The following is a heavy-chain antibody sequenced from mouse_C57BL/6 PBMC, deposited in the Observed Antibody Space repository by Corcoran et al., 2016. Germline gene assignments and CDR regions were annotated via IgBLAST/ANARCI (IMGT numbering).Heavy chain of an antibody. Sequence: DVQLQESGPGLVKPSQSLSLTCSVTGYSITSGYYWNWIRQFPGNKLEWMGYISYDGSNNYNPSLKNRISITRDTSKNQFFLKLNSVTTEDTATYYCAREEAAYWGQGTLVTVSA. V-gene: IGHV3-6*01. CDR2: ISYDGSN. J-gene: IGHJ3*01. CDR1: GYSITSGYY. CDR3: AREEAAY.